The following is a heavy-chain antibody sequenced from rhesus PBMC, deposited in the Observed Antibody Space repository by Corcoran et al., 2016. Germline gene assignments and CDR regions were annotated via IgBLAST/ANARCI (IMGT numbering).Heavy chain of an antibody. J-gene: IGHJ5-1*01. CDR3: ASSGYSSWSGGHRFDV. CDR2: IYGSGSST. D-gene: IGHD6-13*01. Sequence: QVQLQESGPGLVKPLETLSLTCAVSGGSISSNYCNWIGQPPGKELEWIGYIYGSGSSTNDNPALKSRVTLSVDTSKSQFSLRLSSVTAADTALYYCASSGYSSWSGGHRFDVWGAGVLVTVSS. CDR1: GGSISSNY. V-gene: IGHV4S11*01.